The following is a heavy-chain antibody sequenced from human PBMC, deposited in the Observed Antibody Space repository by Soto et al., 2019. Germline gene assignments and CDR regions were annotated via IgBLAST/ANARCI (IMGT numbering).Heavy chain of an antibody. CDR2: IFWDGDK. CDR1: GFSFSTSGLA. Sequence: QITLKESDPTLVKPTQTLTLTCTLSGFSFSTSGLAVGWMRQPPGKAPECLALIFWDGDKRYSPSLKTRLTRTKDTSENQVVLTMTNMDPVDSGTYYCALRRKLVPTGGAFDIWGRGTEVTVSS. V-gene: IGHV2-5*02. J-gene: IGHJ3*02. CDR3: ALRRKLVPTGGAFDI. D-gene: IGHD2-15*01.